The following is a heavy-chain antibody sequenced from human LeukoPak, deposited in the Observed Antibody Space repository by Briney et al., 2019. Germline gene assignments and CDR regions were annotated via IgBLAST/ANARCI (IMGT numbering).Heavy chain of an antibody. D-gene: IGHD3-3*01. Sequence: PSQTLSLTCTVSGGSISSGSYYWSWIRQPAGKGLEWIGRIYTSGSTNYNPSLKSRVTISVDTSKNQFSLKLSSVTAADTAVYYCARGRPTIFGVVRDIWGQGTMVTVSS. V-gene: IGHV4-61*02. CDR3: ARGRPTIFGVVRDI. CDR2: IYTSGST. J-gene: IGHJ3*02. CDR1: GGSISSGSYY.